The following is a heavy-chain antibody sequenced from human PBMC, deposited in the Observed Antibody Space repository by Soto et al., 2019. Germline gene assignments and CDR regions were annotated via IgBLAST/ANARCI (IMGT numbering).Heavy chain of an antibody. CDR1: GYTFTSYG. CDR2: ISAYNGNT. CDR3: ARSVDLELRYYYYYMDV. V-gene: IGHV1-18*01. Sequence: QVQLVQSGAEVKKPGASVKVSCKASGYTFTSYGISWVRQAPGQGLEWMGWISAYNGNTDYAQKLQGRVTMTTDTSTSTAYMELRSLRSDDTAVYYCARSVDLELRYYYYYMDVWGKGTTVTVSS. J-gene: IGHJ6*03. D-gene: IGHD1-7*01.